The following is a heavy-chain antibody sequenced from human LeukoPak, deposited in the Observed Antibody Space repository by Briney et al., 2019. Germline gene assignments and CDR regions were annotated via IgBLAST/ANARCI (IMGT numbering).Heavy chain of an antibody. Sequence: GGSLRLSCAASGFTFDDYGMSWVRQAPGKGLEWVSGINWIGGSTGYADSVKGRFTISRDNAKNSLYLQMNSLRAEDTALYYCASLVPAAATNDAFDIWGQGTMVTVSS. J-gene: IGHJ3*02. CDR2: INWIGGST. D-gene: IGHD2-2*01. V-gene: IGHV3-20*04. CDR3: ASLVPAAATNDAFDI. CDR1: GFTFDDYG.